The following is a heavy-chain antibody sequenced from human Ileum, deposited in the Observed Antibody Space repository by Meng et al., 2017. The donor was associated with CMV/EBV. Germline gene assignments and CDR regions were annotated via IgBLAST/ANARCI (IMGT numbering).Heavy chain of an antibody. D-gene: IGHD2-2*02. Sequence: ASVKVSCKASGYTFTVYYMHWVRQAPGQGLEWMGWINPNSGGTNYAQKFQGRVTMTRDTSISTAYMELSRRRSDDTAVYYCASQYCSSTSCYTSRRAAYYYYGMDVWGQGTTVTVSS. CDR1: GYTFTVYY. J-gene: IGHJ6*02. V-gene: IGHV1-2*02. CDR2: INPNSGGT. CDR3: ASQYCSSTSCYTSRRAAYYYYGMDV.